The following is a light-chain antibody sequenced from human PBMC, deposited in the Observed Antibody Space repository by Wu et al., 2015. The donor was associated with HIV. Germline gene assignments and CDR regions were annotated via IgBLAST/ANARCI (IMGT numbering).Light chain of an antibody. J-gene: IGKJ2*01. CDR1: QSINSW. Sequence: DIQMTQSPSTLSASVGDRVTITCRASQSINSWLAWYQQKPGKAPKLLIYKASTLETGVPSRFSGSGSGTEFTLTISRLEPEDFAVYYCQQYVNLLYTFGQGTKLEIK. CDR2: KAS. V-gene: IGKV1-5*03. CDR3: QQYVNLLYT.